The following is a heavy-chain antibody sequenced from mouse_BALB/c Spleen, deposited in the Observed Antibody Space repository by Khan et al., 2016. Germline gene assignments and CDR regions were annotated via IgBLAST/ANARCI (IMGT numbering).Heavy chain of an antibody. CDR2: INPNSSYT. CDR3: GRDSPTVVAPQDY. V-gene: IGHV1-4*01. D-gene: IGHD1-1*01. Sequence: QVQLQQSGAELPRPGASVKMSCKASGYSFTSYTMHWVKQRPGQVLDWLGFINPNSSYTTYNQNFKAKSTLTSDKSSSTAYMQLSSLTSEDFAVLDGGRDSPTVVAPQDYWGQGSSLTVCS. CDR1: GYSFTSYT. J-gene: IGHJ2*02.